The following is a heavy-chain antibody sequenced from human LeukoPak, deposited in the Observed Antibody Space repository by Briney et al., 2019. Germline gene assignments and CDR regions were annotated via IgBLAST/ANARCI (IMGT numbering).Heavy chain of an antibody. CDR3: ATTRSGSGTYGWFDP. Sequence: KSSETLSLTCTVSGXSIRSYYWSWIRQTPGKGLEWIGYIYYSGSTNYNPSLKSRVTISVDTSKNQFSLKLSSVTAADTAVYYCATTRSGSGTYGWFDPWGQGTLVTVSS. CDR2: IYYSGST. CDR1: GXSIRSYY. D-gene: IGHD3-10*01. J-gene: IGHJ5*02. V-gene: IGHV4-59*01.